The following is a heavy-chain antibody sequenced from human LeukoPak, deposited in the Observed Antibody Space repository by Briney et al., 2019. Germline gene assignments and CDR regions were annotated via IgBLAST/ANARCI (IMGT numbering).Heavy chain of an antibody. J-gene: IGHJ4*02. CDR2: INHSGCT. CDR1: GGSFSGYY. D-gene: IGHD3-9*01. Sequence: SETLSLTCAVYGGSFSGYYWSWIRQPPGKGLEWIGEINHSGCTNYNPSLKSRVTISVDTSKNQFSLKLSSVTAADTAVYYCARRHDILTGYYKGGRLFDYWGQGTLVTVSS. CDR3: ARRHDILTGYYKGGRLFDY. V-gene: IGHV4-34*01.